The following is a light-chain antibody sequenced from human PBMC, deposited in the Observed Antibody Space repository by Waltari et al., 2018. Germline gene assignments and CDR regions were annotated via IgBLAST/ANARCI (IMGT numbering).Light chain of an antibody. Sequence: QSALTQPRSVSGSPGQSVTISCTGTSSDVGGYKHVSWYQQHPGEAPKLIFYDVTKRPSGVTDRFSGSKSGNTASLTISGLQAEDEADYYCCSFAGSYTWVFGGGTKVTVL. CDR2: DVT. V-gene: IGLV2-11*01. CDR3: CSFAGSYTWV. CDR1: SSDVGGYKH. J-gene: IGLJ3*02.